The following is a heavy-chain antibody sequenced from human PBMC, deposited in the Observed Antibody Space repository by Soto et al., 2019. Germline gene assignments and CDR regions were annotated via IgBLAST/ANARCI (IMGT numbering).Heavy chain of an antibody. CDR3: ARLYYYEQIDY. J-gene: IGHJ4*02. CDR2: IYYSGST. V-gene: IGHV4-59*01. CDR1: GGSISSYY. D-gene: IGHD3-22*01. Sequence: QVQLQESGPGLVKPSETLSLTCTVSGGSISSYYWSWIRQPPGKGLEWIGYIYYSGSTNYNPSLKSRVTISVDTSKNQFSLKLSSVTAADTAVYYCARLYYYEQIDYWGQGTLVTVSS.